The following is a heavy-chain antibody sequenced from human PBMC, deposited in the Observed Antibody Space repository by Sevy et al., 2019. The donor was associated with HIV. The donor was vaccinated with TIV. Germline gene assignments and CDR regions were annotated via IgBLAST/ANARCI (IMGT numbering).Heavy chain of an antibody. Sequence: GGSLRLSCAASGFTFRKYGMHWVRQAPGKGLEWVAVIWWDGSEKYYADSVKGRFTISRDNSEDTMYLQMRSLRADDTDVSYCVRDPQINDIAESGILHWGQGTLVTVSS. D-gene: IGHD6-13*01. CDR2: IWWDGSEK. V-gene: IGHV3-33*01. CDR1: GFTFRKYG. CDR3: VRDPQINDIAESGILH. J-gene: IGHJ4*02.